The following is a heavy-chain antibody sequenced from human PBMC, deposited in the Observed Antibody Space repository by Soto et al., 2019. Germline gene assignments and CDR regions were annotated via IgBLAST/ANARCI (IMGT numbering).Heavy chain of an antibody. D-gene: IGHD6-6*01. CDR1: GFTFSSYE. J-gene: IGHJ3*02. CDR2: ISSSGSTT. CDR3: ARDKGRPYSAFDI. V-gene: IGHV3-48*03. Sequence: GGSLRLSCAASGFTFSSYEMNWVRQAPGKGLEWVSYISSSGSTTYYADSVKGRFTISRDNAKNSLYLQMNSLRAEDTAVYYCARDKGRPYSAFDIWGQGTMVTVSS.